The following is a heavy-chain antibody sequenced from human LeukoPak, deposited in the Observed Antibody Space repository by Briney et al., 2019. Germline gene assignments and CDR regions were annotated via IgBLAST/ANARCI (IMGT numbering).Heavy chain of an antibody. V-gene: IGHV1-69*06. CDR2: IIPIFGTA. Sequence: GASVKVSCKASGGTFSSYAISWVRQAPGQGLEWMGGIIPIFGTANYAQKFQGRVTITADKSTSTAYMELSSLRSEDTAVYYCARGPKMYSISSFLVYNWFDPWGQGTLVTVSS. CDR3: ARGPKMYSISSFLVYNWFDP. D-gene: IGHD6-6*01. J-gene: IGHJ5*02. CDR1: GGTFSSYA.